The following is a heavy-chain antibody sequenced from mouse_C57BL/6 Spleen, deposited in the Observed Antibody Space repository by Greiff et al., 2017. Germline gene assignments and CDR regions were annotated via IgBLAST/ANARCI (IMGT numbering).Heavy chain of an antibody. J-gene: IGHJ2*01. Sequence: VQLQQSGAELARPGASVKMSCKASGYTFTSYTMHWVKQRPGQGLEWIGHIYPSSGYTMYNQKFKDKATLTADKSSSTAYMQLSSLTSEDSAVYYCAITGYDVRDVYYWGQGTTLTVSS. CDR2: IYPSSGYT. CDR1: GYTFTSYT. V-gene: IGHV1-4*01. CDR3: AITGYDVRDVYY. D-gene: IGHD3-2*02.